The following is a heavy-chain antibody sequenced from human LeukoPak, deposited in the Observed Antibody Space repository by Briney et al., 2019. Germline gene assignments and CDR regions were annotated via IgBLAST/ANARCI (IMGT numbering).Heavy chain of an antibody. Sequence: SETLSLTCTVSGGSISSYYWSWIRQPPGKGLEWIGYIYYSGSTYYNPSLKSRVTISVDTSKNQFSLKLSSVTAADTAVYYCARVMRYWLDYWGQGTLVTVSS. CDR2: IYYSGST. D-gene: IGHD2-15*01. V-gene: IGHV4-59*12. J-gene: IGHJ4*02. CDR3: ARVMRYWLDY. CDR1: GGSISSYY.